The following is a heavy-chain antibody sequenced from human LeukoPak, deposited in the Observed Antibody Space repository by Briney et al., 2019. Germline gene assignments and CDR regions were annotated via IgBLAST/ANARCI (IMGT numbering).Heavy chain of an antibody. CDR1: GYTFTGYY. D-gene: IGHD3-22*01. CDR3: ARDGSYYDSSGRRPDY. Sequence: ASVKVSCKASGYTFTGYYMHWVRQAPGQGLEWMGWISAYNGNTNYAQKLQGRVTMTTDTSTSTAYMELRSLRSDDTAVYYCARDGSYYDSSGRRPDYWGQGTLVTVSS. J-gene: IGHJ4*02. V-gene: IGHV1-18*04. CDR2: ISAYNGNT.